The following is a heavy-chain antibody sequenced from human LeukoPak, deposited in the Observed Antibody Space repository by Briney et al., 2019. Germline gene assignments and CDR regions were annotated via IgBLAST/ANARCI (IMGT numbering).Heavy chain of an antibody. CDR1: GFTFSSYG. V-gene: IGHV3-30*18. CDR2: ISYDGSNK. J-gene: IGHJ4*02. D-gene: IGHD3-10*01. CDR3: AQEKHGSGSYYLYYFDY. Sequence: GGSLRLSCAASGFTFSSYGMHWVRQAPGKGLEWVAVISYDGSNKYYADSVKGRFTISRDNSKNTLYLQMNSLRAEDTAVYYCAQEKHGSGSYYLYYFDYWGQGTLVTVSS.